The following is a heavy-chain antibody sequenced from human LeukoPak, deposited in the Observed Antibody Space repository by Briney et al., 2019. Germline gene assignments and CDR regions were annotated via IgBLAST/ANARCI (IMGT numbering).Heavy chain of an antibody. CDR2: IYPGDSDT. CDR3: ARHKYSGSYVNWFDP. CDR1: GSSFTSYW. D-gene: IGHD1-26*01. J-gene: IGHJ5*02. V-gene: IGHV5-51*01. Sequence: GASLQISCEGSGSSFTSYWIGWVRQLPGKGLEWMGIIYPGDSDTRYSPSFQGQVTISADKSISTAYLQWSSLKASDTAMYYCARHKYSGSYVNWFDPWGQGTLVTVSS.